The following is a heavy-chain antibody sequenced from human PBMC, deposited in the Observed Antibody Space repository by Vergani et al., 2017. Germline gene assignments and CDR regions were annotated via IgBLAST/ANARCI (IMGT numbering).Heavy chain of an antibody. D-gene: IGHD7-27*01. CDR3: ATGAGPFDN. CDR1: GAPISFWC. J-gene: IGHJ4*02. Sequence: QVQMQESGPGLVKPSETLSLTCSASGAPISFWCWGWLRQPAGKGLEWIGRLCHSGSTNYNPSLKSRVTMSIDTSKNQFSQKLTAVTAADPAVYYGATGAGPFDNWGQGALVTVAS. CDR2: LCHSGST. V-gene: IGHV4-4*07.